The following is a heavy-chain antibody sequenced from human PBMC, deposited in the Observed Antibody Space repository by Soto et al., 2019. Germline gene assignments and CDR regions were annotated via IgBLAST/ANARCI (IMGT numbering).Heavy chain of an antibody. Sequence: SDTLCLTVTVGGGSISSGDYYWSWIRQPPGKGLEWIGYIYYSGSTYYNPSLKSRVTISVDTSKNQFSLKLSSVTAADTAVYYCARVEGIAVAGTYNYWGQGTLVTVSS. D-gene: IGHD6-19*01. V-gene: IGHV4-30-4*02. J-gene: IGHJ4*02. CDR3: ARVEGIAVAGTYNY. CDR1: GGSISSGDYY. CDR2: IYYSGST.